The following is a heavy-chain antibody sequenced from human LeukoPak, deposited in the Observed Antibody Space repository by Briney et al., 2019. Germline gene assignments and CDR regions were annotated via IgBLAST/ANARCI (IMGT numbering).Heavy chain of an antibody. Sequence: GGSLRLSCAASGFTFSSYDIHWVRQAPGKGLEWVAVISYDGSNKFYADSVKGRFTISRDNSKNTLSLQMNSLRAEDTAVYYCANLPSYWGQGTLVTVSS. CDR2: ISYDGSNK. CDR3: ANLPSY. V-gene: IGHV3-30*18. D-gene: IGHD2-2*01. J-gene: IGHJ4*02. CDR1: GFTFSSYD.